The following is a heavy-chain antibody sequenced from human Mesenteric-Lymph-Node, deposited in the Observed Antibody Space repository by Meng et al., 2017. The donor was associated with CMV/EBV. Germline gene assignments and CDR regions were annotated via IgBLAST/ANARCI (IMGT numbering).Heavy chain of an antibody. CDR1: GGTFSSYA. Sequence: SVKVSCKASGGTFSSYAISWVRQAPGQGLEWMGGIIPIFGTANYAQKFQGRVTITTDESTSTAYMELSSLRSEDTAVYYCARLQQLAKLADIWGQGTMVTVSS. CDR3: ARLQQLAKLADI. D-gene: IGHD6-13*01. V-gene: IGHV1-69*05. CDR2: IIPIFGTA. J-gene: IGHJ3*02.